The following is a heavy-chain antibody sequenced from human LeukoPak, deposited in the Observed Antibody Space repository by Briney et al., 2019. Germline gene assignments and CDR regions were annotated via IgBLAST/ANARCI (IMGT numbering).Heavy chain of an antibody. Sequence: GESLKISCQGFGYRFSKYWITWVRQMPGKGLEWMGWINPSESYAIYSPSFQGHVSISADESINTAYLQWSSLQASDTAMYYCARAPTVTGDWYFDIWGGGTLVTVSS. J-gene: IGHJ2*01. CDR3: ARAPTVTGDWYFDI. CDR2: INPSESYA. CDR1: GYRFSKYW. D-gene: IGHD4-17*01. V-gene: IGHV5-10-1*01.